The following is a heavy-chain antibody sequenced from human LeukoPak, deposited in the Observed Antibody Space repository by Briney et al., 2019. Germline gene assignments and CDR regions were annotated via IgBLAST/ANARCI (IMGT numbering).Heavy chain of an antibody. Sequence: GGSLRLSCVASGFSFSSYHMSWVRQAPGKGLEWVANIKQDGSEKYYVDSVKGRFTISRDSAKNSLFLQMNSLRAEDTAVYYCATKLPAAGRGFDYWGQGTLVTVSS. J-gene: IGHJ4*02. CDR2: IKQDGSEK. V-gene: IGHV3-7*03. CDR3: ATKLPAAGRGFDY. D-gene: IGHD6-13*01. CDR1: GFSFSSYH.